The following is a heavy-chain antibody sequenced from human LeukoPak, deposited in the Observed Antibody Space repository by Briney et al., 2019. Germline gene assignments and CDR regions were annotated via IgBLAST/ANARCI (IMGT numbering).Heavy chain of an antibody. J-gene: IGHJ4*02. D-gene: IGHD1-26*01. CDR3: AREVGATRVFDY. Sequence: SETLSLTCTVSGGSISSSNYYWGWIRQPPGKGLEWIGSIYYSGNSYYNPSLNSRVSISVDSSKNQFSLKLSSVTAADTAVYYCAREVGATRVFDYWGQGTLVTVS. CDR1: GGSISSSNYY. CDR2: IYYSGNS. V-gene: IGHV4-39*02.